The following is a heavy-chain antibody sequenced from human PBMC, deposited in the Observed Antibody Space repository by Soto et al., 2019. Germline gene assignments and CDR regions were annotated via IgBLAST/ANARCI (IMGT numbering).Heavy chain of an antibody. J-gene: IGHJ6*03. V-gene: IGHV3-33*01. Sequence: PGGSLRLSCTASGLTFRSYVMHWVRQAPGKGLEWVAVIWYDGSNKYYADSVQGRFIISRDNSKNTLYLQMDSLRAEDTAVYYWAVLLRNRDYYYMDVWGKGTTGTV. CDR3: AVLLRNRDYYYMDV. CDR2: IWYDGSNK. D-gene: IGHD2-15*01. CDR1: GLTFRSYV.